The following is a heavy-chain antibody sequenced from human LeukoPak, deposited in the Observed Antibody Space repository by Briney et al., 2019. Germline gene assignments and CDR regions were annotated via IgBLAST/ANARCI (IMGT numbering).Heavy chain of an antibody. CDR1: GGTFSSYA. J-gene: IGHJ3*02. V-gene: IGHV1-69*06. Sequence: SVKVSCKASGGTFSSYAISWVRQAPGQGLEWMGGIIPIFGTANYAQKFQGRVTITADKSTSTAYMELSSLRSEDTDVYYCARERDTAMATDAFDIWGQGTMVTVSS. D-gene: IGHD5-18*01. CDR3: ARERDTAMATDAFDI. CDR2: IIPIFGTA.